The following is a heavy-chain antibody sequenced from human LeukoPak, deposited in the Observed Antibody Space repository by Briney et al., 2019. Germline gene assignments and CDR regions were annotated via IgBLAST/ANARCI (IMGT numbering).Heavy chain of an antibody. V-gene: IGHV3-7*01. CDR1: GFTFNNYC. CDR2: IKYDGSEK. J-gene: IGHJ3*02. D-gene: IGHD3-10*01. CDR3: ARVRGVMGAFDI. Sequence: GGSLRLSCAASGFTFNNYCMSWVRQAPGKGLEWVANIKYDGSEKYYVDSVKGRFTISRDNAKNSLYLQMNSLRAEDTAVYYCARVRGVMGAFDIWGQGTMVTVSS.